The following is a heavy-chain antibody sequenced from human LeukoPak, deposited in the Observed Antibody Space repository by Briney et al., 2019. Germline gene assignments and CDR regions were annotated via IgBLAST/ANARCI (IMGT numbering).Heavy chain of an antibody. J-gene: IGHJ5*02. CDR1: GFTFSSYG. CDR2: ISYDGSNK. CDR3: AKVIVGYCSSTSCLNWFDA. D-gene: IGHD2-2*01. Sequence: GGSLRLSCAASGFTFSSYGMHWVRQAPGKGLEWVAVISYDGSNKYYADSVKGRFTISRDNSKNTLYLQMNSLRAEDTAVYYCAKVIVGYCSSTSCLNWFDAWGQGTLVTVSS. V-gene: IGHV3-30*18.